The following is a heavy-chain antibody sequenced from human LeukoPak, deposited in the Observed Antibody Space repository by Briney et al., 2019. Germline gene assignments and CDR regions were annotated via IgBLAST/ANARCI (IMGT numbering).Heavy chain of an antibody. CDR3: ARPLKPFRSGYCFDY. CDR2: IYHSGST. V-gene: IGHV4-38-2*01. Sequence: SETLSLTCAVSGYSISSGYYWGWIRQPPGKGLEWIGSIYHSGSTYYNPSLKSRVTISVDTSKNQFSLKLSSVTAADTAVYYCARPLKPFRSGYCFDYWGQGTLVTVSS. D-gene: IGHD3-3*01. CDR1: GYSISSGYY. J-gene: IGHJ4*02.